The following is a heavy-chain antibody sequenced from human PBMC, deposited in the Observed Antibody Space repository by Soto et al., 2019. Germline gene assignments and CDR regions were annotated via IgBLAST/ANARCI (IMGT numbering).Heavy chain of an antibody. CDR1: GGSISSGNYY. CDR3: ARGVSQVGPANNGFDA. J-gene: IGHJ5*02. Sequence: QVQLQESGPGLVKPSQTLALTCTVSGGSISSGNYYWTWIRQHPGKGLEWIGYIRNTGTTYNNPSLGSRVTSSRDTSKNLFSLNLSSVTAADTAVYYWARGVSQVGPANNGFDAWGQGILVTVSS. CDR2: IRNTGTT. V-gene: IGHV4-31*03. D-gene: IGHD2-15*01.